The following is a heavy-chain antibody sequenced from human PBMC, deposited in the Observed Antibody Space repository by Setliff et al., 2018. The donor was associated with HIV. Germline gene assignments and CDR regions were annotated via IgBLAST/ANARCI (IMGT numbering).Heavy chain of an antibody. CDR1: GYSISSVYY. J-gene: IGHJ4*02. V-gene: IGHV4-38-2*01. CDR3: ARTYSGYDWSPAGARTRYFDY. D-gene: IGHD5-12*01. CDR2: IYHSGST. Sequence: SETLSLTCAVSGYSISSVYYWGWIRQPPGKGLEWIGSIYHSGSTYYNPSLKSRVTISVDTSKNQFSLKLSSVTAADTAVYYCARTYSGYDWSPAGARTRYFDYWGQGTLVTVSS.